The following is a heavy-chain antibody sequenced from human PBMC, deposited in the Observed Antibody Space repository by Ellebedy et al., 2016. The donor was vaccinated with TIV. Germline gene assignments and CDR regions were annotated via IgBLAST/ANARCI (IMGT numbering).Heavy chain of an antibody. J-gene: IGHJ6*02. D-gene: IGHD2-15*01. CDR2: ISISSSTI. CDR3: AKDEIRTLLCMDV. CDR1: GFTFSSYS. Sequence: GESLKISCAASGFTFSSYSMNWVRQAPGKGLEWVSYISISSSTIYYADSVKGRFTISRDNAKNSLYLQMNGLRPEDTALYYCAKDEIRTLLCMDVWGQGTTVTVSS. V-gene: IGHV3-48*04.